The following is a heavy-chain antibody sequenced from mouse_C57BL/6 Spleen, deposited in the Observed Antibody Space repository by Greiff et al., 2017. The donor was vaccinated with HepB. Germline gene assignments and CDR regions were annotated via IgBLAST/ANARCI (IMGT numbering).Heavy chain of an antibody. V-gene: IGHV1-82*01. CDR3: ARSTTVVATEFFWYFVV. CDR2: IYPGDGDT. D-gene: IGHD1-1*01. J-gene: IGHJ1*03. Sequence: QVQLQQSGPELVKPGASVKISCKASGYAFSSSWMNWVKQRPGKGLEWIGRIYPGDGDTNYNGKFKGKATLTADKSSSTAYMQLSSLTSEDSAVYFCARSTTVVATEFFWYFVVWGTGTTVTVSS. CDR1: GYAFSSSW.